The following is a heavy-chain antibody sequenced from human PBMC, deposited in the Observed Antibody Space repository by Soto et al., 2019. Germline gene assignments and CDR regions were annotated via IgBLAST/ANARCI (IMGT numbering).Heavy chain of an antibody. Sequence: QVQLQESGPGLVKPSETLSLTCTVSGGSISSYYWSWIRQPPGKGLEWIGYIYYSGSTNYNPSLKTRVTISVDTSKYNFSLKLSSATAADTAVYYCARGKAVAVFDYWGQGTLVTVSS. CDR3: ARGKAVAVFDY. D-gene: IGHD6-19*01. CDR2: IYYSGST. CDR1: GGSISSYY. J-gene: IGHJ4*02. V-gene: IGHV4-59*08.